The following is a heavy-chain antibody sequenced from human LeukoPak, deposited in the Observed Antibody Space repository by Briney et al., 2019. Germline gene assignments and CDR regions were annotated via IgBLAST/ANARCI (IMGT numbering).Heavy chain of an antibody. D-gene: IGHD1-1*01. V-gene: IGHV3-48*03. CDR3: ARDGTGKGAFDI. CDR2: ISSSGSTI. Sequence: PGGSLRLSCAASGFTFSSYEMNWVRQAPGKGLEWVSYISSSGSTIYYADSVKGRFTISRDNAKNSLYLRMNSLRAEDTAVYYCARDGTGKGAFDIWGQGTMVTASS. CDR1: GFTFSSYE. J-gene: IGHJ3*02.